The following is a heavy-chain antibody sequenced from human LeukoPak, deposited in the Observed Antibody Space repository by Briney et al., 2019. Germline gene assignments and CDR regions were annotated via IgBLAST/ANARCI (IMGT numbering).Heavy chain of an antibody. D-gene: IGHD3-3*01. CDR1: GFTFSSYS. CDR3: AREGNTIFGVVSPFDY. V-gene: IGHV3-21*01. Sequence: NPGGSLRLSCAASGFTFSSYSMNWVRQAPGKGLEWVSSISSSSSYIYYADSVKGRFTISRDNAKNSLYLQTNSLRAEDTAVYYCAREGNTIFGVVSPFDYWGQGTLVTVSS. J-gene: IGHJ4*02. CDR2: ISSSSSYI.